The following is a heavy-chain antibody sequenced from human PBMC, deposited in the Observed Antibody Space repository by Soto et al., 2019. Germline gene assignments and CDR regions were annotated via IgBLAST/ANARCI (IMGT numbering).Heavy chain of an antibody. J-gene: IGHJ4*02. CDR3: ARLVNYGDYEFDY. CDR2: IYYSGST. CDR1: GGSISSYY. Sequence: SETLSLTCTVSGGSISSYYWSWIRQPPGKGLEWIGYIYYSGSTNYNPSLKSRVTISVDTSKNQFSLKLSSVTAADTAVYYCARLVNYGDYEFDYWGQGTLVTVSS. D-gene: IGHD4-17*01. V-gene: IGHV4-59*08.